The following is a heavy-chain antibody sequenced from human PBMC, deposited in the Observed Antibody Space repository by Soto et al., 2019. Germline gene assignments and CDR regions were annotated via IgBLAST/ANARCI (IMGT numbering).Heavy chain of an antibody. CDR2: ISANNGNT. V-gene: IGHV1-18*01. J-gene: IGHJ5*02. CDR3: ARAASPGLFDP. D-gene: IGHD7-27*01. CDR1: GYTFTSYG. Sequence: QVQLVQSGAEVKKPGASVKVSCKASGYTFTSYGISWVRQAPGQGLEWMGWISANNGNTKNAQNFQGRVTMTTDTCTSTDYMELRSLRSDGTAVYYCARAASPGLFDPWGQGTLVTVSS.